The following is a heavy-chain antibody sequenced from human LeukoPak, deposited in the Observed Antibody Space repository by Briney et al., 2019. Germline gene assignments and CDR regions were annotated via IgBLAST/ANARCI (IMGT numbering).Heavy chain of an antibody. Sequence: GGSLRLSCAASGFTFSSYAMHWVRQAPGRRPEWVAVMSYDGTNIFYSDSVKGRFTISRDNSKNTLFLQMNSLRAEDTALYYCAKDIGRNSGSYYDYWGQGTLVTVSS. CDR3: AKDIGRNSGSYYDY. D-gene: IGHD1-26*01. CDR1: GFTFSSYA. V-gene: IGHV3-30-3*01. J-gene: IGHJ4*02. CDR2: MSYDGTNI.